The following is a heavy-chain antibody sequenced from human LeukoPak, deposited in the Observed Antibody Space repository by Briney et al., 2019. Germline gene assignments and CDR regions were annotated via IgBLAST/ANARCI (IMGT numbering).Heavy chain of an antibody. V-gene: IGHV1-2*02. CDR1: GYGFTGSH. J-gene: IGHJ2*01. CDR3: ARDMDWRASIWYFDL. D-gene: IGHD2-2*03. CDR2: INPNTGAT. Sequence: ASVKVSCKASGYGFTGSHMHWVRQAPGQGLEWMGWINPNTGATNYAQEFQGRVTMTRDTSISTAYMEVSRLRSDDTAVYYCARDMDWRASIWYFDLWGRGTLVTVSS.